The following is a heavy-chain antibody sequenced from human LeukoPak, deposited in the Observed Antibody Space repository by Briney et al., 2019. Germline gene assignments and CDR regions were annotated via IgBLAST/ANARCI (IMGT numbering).Heavy chain of an antibody. Sequence: ASVKVSCKASGYTFTGYYMHWVRQAPGQGLEWMGWINPNSGGTNYAQKFQGRVTMTRDTSISTAYMELSRLRSDDTAVYYRARVVGIAAAGTLGYWGQGTLVTVSS. CDR3: ARVVGIAAAGTLGY. V-gene: IGHV1-2*02. J-gene: IGHJ4*02. CDR1: GYTFTGYY. D-gene: IGHD6-13*01. CDR2: INPNSGGT.